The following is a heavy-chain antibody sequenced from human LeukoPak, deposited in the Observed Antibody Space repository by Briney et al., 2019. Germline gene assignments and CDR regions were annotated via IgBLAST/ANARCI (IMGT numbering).Heavy chain of an antibody. Sequence: SETLSLTCTVSGGSISSYYWSWIRQPPGKGLEWIGYIDYSGSTTSNPSLKSRVTISVDTSKNQFSLKLSSVTAADTAVYYCARGELTGTTEDYFDYWGQGTLVTVSS. CDR1: GGSISSYY. V-gene: IGHV4-59*12. CDR3: ARGELTGTTEDYFDY. J-gene: IGHJ4*02. D-gene: IGHD1-20*01. CDR2: IDYSGST.